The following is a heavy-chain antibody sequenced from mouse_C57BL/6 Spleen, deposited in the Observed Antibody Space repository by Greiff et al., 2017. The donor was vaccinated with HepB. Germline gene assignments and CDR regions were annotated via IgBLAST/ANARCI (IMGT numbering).Heavy chain of an antibody. CDR1: GFTFSSYA. J-gene: IGHJ4*01. Sequence: EVHLVESGEGLVKPGGSLKLSCAASGFTFSSYAMSWVRQTPEKRLEWVAYISSGGDYIYYADTVKGRFTISRDNARNTLYLQMSSLKSEDTAMYYCTRVIYYYAMDYWGQGTSVTVSS. CDR2: ISSGGDYI. CDR3: TRVIYYYAMDY. V-gene: IGHV5-9-1*02.